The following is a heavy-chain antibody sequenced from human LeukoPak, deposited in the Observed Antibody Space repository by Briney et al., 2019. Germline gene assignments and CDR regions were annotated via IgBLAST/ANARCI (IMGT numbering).Heavy chain of an antibody. CDR3: ARDLGTVTVLYYFDY. J-gene: IGHJ4*02. Sequence: ASVKVSCKASGYTFTSYGISWVRQAPGQGLEWMGWISAYNGNTNYAQKLQGRVTMTTDTSTSTAYMELRSLRSDDTAVYYCARDLGTVTVLYYFDYWGQGTLVTVSS. D-gene: IGHD4-17*01. CDR1: GYTFTSYG. V-gene: IGHV1-18*04. CDR2: ISAYNGNT.